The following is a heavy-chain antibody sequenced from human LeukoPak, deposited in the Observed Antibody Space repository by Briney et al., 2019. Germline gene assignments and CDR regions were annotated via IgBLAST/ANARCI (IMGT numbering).Heavy chain of an antibody. CDR1: GFTFSSYG. CDR2: IRCDGSNE. CDR3: ANFRDPNYDFWSGYGGDFDY. D-gene: IGHD3-3*01. Sequence: GGSLRLSCAASGFTFSSYGMHWVRQAPGKGLEWVAFIRCDGSNEYYADSVKGRFTISRDNSKNTLYLQMNSLRAEDTAVYYCANFRDPNYDFWSGYGGDFDYWGQGTLVTVSS. V-gene: IGHV3-30*02. J-gene: IGHJ4*02.